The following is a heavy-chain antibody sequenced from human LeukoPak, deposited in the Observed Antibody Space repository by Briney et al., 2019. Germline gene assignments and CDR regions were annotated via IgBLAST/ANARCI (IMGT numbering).Heavy chain of an antibody. CDR3: ARQITIFGVVMGAGYYYYMDV. D-gene: IGHD3-3*01. CDR2: ISAYNGNT. V-gene: IGHV1-18*01. J-gene: IGHJ6*03. Sequence: ASVKVSCNASGYTFTSYGISWVRQAPGQGLEWMGWISAYNGNTNYAQKLQGRVTMTTDTSTSTAYMELRSLRSDDTAVYYCARQITIFGVVMGAGYYYYMDVWGKGTTVTVSS. CDR1: GYTFTSYG.